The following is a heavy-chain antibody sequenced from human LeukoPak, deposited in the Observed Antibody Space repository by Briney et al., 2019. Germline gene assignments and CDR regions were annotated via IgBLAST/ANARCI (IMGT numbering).Heavy chain of an antibody. J-gene: IGHJ4*02. CDR1: GYSISSGYY. V-gene: IGHV4-38-2*01. D-gene: IGHD6-13*01. CDR3: ARSEREQYSSSWYGY. CDR2: IYHSGST. Sequence: SETLSLTCAVSGYSISSGYYWGWIRQPPGKGLEWIGSIYHSGSTYYNPSLKSRVTISVDTSKNQFSLKLSSVTAADTAAYYCARSEREQYSSSWYGYWGQGTLVTVSS.